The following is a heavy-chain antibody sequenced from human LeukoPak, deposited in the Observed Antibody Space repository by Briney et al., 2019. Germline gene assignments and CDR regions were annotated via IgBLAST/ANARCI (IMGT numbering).Heavy chain of an antibody. V-gene: IGHV4-38-2*02. Sequence: SETLSLTCVVSGYPISSGYHWGWIRQPAGEGLEWIGSVYRSGSTYYNPSLKSRVTISVDTSKNQISLKVRSVTAADTAVYYCARENWVFDYWGQGILVTVSS. J-gene: IGHJ4*02. D-gene: IGHD7-27*01. CDR3: ARENWVFDY. CDR1: GYPISSGYH. CDR2: VYRSGST.